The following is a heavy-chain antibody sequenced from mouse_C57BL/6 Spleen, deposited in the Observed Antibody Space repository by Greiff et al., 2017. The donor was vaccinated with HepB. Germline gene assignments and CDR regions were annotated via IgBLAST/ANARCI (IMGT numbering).Heavy chain of an antibody. CDR2: IYPGSGNT. CDR3: ARWGEDGYYWYFDV. V-gene: IGHV1-76*01. CDR1: GYSFTDYY. Sequence: QVQLKESGAELVRPGASVKLSCKASGYSFTDYYINWVKQRPGQGLEWIARIYPGSGNTYYNEKFKGKATLTAEKSSSTAYMQLSSLTSEDSAVYFCARWGEDGYYWYFDVWGTGTTVTVSS. D-gene: IGHD2-3*01. J-gene: IGHJ1*03.